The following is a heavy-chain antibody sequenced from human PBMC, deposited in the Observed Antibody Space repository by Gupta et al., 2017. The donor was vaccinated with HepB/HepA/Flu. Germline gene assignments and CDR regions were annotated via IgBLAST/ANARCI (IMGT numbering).Heavy chain of an antibody. J-gene: IGHJ5*02. Sequence: QVQLVQSGAEVKKPGASVKVSCKASGYTFTSYDINWVRQATGQGLEWMGWMNPNSGNTGYAQKFQGRVTITRNTSISTAYMELSSLRSEDTAVYYCARGRRYCSSTSCYTGNNWFDPWGQGTLVTVSS. CDR2: MNPNSGNT. D-gene: IGHD2-2*02. V-gene: IGHV1-8*03. CDR1: GYTFTSYD. CDR3: ARGRRYCSSTSCYTGNNWFDP.